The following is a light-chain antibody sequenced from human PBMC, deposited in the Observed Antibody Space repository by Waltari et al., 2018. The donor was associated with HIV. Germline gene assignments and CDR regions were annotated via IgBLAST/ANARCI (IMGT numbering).Light chain of an antibody. CDR2: ENN. Sequence: QSVLTQPPSGSGAPGQRVTIACTGRSANIGAGYDVHRYKQLPGTAPKLLIYENNRRPSGVPDRFSGSNSGTSASLAITGLHAEDEADYYCQSYDSNLSGSVFSGGTKLTV. CDR3: QSYDSNLSGSV. CDR1: SANIGAGYD. J-gene: IGLJ3*02. V-gene: IGLV1-40*01.